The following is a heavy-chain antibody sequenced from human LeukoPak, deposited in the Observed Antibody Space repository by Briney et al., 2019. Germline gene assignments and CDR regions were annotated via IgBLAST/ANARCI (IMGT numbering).Heavy chain of an antibody. CDR1: GFTFSSYS. Sequence: PGGSLRLSCAASGFTFSSYSMNWVRQAPGKGLEWVPSISSSSSYIYYADSVKGRFTISRDNAKNSLYLQMNSPRAEDTAVYYCARDKGIAAAGRGGWFDPWGQGTLVTVSS. D-gene: IGHD6-13*01. V-gene: IGHV3-21*01. CDR2: ISSSSSYI. J-gene: IGHJ5*02. CDR3: ARDKGIAAAGRGGWFDP.